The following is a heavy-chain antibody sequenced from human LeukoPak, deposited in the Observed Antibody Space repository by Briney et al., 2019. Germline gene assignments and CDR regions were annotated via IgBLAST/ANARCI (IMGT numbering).Heavy chain of an antibody. V-gene: IGHV4-59*01. Sequence: SETLSLTCTVSGGSISSYYWSWIRQPPGKGLEWVGYIYYSGSTNYNPSLKSRVTISVDTSKNQFSLKLSSVTAADTAVYYCARGYQSYYYYYMDVRGKGTTVTISS. CDR3: ARGYQSYYYYYMDV. J-gene: IGHJ6*03. CDR2: IYYSGST. D-gene: IGHD2-2*01. CDR1: GGSISSYY.